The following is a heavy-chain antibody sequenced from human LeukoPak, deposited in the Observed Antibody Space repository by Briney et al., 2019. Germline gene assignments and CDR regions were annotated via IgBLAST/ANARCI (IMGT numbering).Heavy chain of an antibody. CDR2: IYYTGST. D-gene: IGHD5-12*01. CDR3: ARVGYIVATSYYFDY. CDR1: GGSISSYY. V-gene: IGHV4-59*12. Sequence: PSETLSLTCTVSGGSISSYYWSWIRQPPGKGLEWIGYIYYTGSTYYNPSLKSRVTISVDKSKNQFSLKLSSVTAADTAVYYCARVGYIVATSYYFDYWGQGTLVTVSS. J-gene: IGHJ4*02.